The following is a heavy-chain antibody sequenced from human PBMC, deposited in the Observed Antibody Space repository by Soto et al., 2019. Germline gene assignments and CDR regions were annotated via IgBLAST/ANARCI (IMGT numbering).Heavy chain of an antibody. V-gene: IGHV4-59*08. CDR2: IYYSVST. Sequence: PGKGLEWIGYIYYSVSTNYNPSLKSRVTISVDTSKNQFSLKLSSVTAADTAVYYCARGGITGTTWFPWFDPWAREPWSPSPQ. J-gene: IGHJ5*02. D-gene: IGHD1-7*01. CDR3: ARGGITGTTWFPWFDP.